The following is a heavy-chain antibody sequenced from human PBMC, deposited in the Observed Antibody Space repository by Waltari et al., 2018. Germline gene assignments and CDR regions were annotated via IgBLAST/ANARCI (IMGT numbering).Heavy chain of an antibody. Sequence: QITLKASGPTLVKPTQTLTLTCTFSGFSLITCEVAVGWLSQPPGQALEWLALSYWDDDKRYSPSLKSRLTITKDTSKNQVVLTMTNMDPVDTATYYCAHSPRVEMATSHFDYWGQGTLVTVSS. CDR3: AHSPRVEMATSHFDY. J-gene: IGHJ4*02. CDR2: SYWDDDK. V-gene: IGHV2-5*02. D-gene: IGHD5-12*01. CDR1: GFSLITCEVA.